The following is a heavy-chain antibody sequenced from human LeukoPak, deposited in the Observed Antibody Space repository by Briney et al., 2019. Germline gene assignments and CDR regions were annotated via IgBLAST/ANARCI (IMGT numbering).Heavy chain of an antibody. J-gene: IGHJ4*02. V-gene: IGHV3-48*04. CDR1: GFTFSSNS. CDR3: ARLPAYCSSTSCYYDY. D-gene: IGHD2-2*01. Sequence: GGSLRLSCVASGFTFSSNSMNWVRQAPGKGLEWVSYISSASGSIYYADSVKGRFTVSRDNAKNSLFLQMNSLRAEDTAVYYCARLPAYCSSTSCYYDYWGQGTLVTVSS. CDR2: ISSASGSI.